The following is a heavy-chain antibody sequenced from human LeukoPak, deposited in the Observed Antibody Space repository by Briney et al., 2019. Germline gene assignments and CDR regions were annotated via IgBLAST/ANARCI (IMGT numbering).Heavy chain of an antibody. J-gene: IGHJ4*02. V-gene: IGHV3-15*01. Sequence: GGSLRLSCAASGFTFSNAWMSWVRQAPGKGLEWVGRIKSRKDGGTTDYATPVKGRFTISRDDSKNTVYLQMNSLKTEDTALYYCSTFADDGYWGQGALVTVSS. CDR2: IKSRKDGGTT. CDR1: GFTFSNAW. D-gene: IGHD3-16*01. CDR3: STFADDGY.